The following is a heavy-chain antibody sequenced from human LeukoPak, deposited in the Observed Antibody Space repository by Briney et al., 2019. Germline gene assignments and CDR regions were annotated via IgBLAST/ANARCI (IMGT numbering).Heavy chain of an antibody. CDR1: GGSISSYY. D-gene: IGHD6-19*01. Sequence: SETLSLTCTVSGGSISSYYWSWIRQPAGKGLEWIGRIYTSGSTNYNPSLKSRVTMSVDTSKNQFSLKLSSVTAADTAVYYCASISSGSPYDAFDIWGQGTMVTVSS. CDR2: IYTSGST. J-gene: IGHJ3*02. CDR3: ASISSGSPYDAFDI. V-gene: IGHV4-4*07.